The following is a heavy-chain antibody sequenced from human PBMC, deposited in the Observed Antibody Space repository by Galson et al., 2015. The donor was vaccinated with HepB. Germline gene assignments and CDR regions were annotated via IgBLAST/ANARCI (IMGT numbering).Heavy chain of an antibody. CDR3: AKERIVAGVFDY. CDR1: GFTFSSYG. D-gene: IGHD6-19*01. J-gene: IGHJ4*02. V-gene: IGHV3-30*18. CDR2: ISYDGSNK. Sequence: SLRLSCAASGFTFSSYGMHWVRQAPGKGLEWVAVISYDGSNKYYADSVKGRFTISRDNSKNTLCLQMNSLRAEDTAVYYCAKERIVAGVFDYWGQGTLVTVSS.